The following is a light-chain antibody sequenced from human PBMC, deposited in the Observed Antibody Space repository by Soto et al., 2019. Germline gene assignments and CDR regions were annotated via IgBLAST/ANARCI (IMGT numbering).Light chain of an antibody. CDR3: QQANSFPRT. CDR2: AAS. Sequence: DIQMTQSPSSVSASVGDRVTITCRASQAISTWLAWYQQKPGKAPKLLIYAASNLQTGLPSRFSGSGSGTDFTLTISSLQPEDFAPYYCQQANSFPRTFGQGTKVEIK. V-gene: IGKV1D-12*01. CDR1: QAISTW. J-gene: IGKJ1*01.